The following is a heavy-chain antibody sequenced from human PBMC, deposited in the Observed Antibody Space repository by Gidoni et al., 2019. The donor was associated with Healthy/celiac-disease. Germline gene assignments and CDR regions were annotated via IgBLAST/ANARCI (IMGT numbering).Heavy chain of an antibody. CDR1: GFTFRSYA. CDR2: ISYDGSNK. CDR3: ARDRKQWLVWGYFDY. Sequence: QVQLVESGGGVVQPGRSLRLSCAASGFTFRSYAMHWVRQAPGKGREWVAVISYDGSNKYYADAVKGRFTISRDNSKNTLYLQMNSLRAEDKAVDYCARDRKQWLVWGYFDYWGQGTLVTVSS. V-gene: IGHV3-30-3*01. J-gene: IGHJ4*02. D-gene: IGHD6-19*01.